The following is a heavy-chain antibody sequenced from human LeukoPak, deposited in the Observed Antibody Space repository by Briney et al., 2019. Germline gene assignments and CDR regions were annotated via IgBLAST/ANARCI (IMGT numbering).Heavy chain of an antibody. Sequence: GGSLRLSCAASGFTFGSYGMSWVRQAPGKGLKWVSFITPNADRTSYADSGEGRFTISRDNPRNTLYMQMNSLRDEDTALYYCAIMHGYYDGSGYWVQWGQGTLVTVSS. CDR1: GFTFGSYG. D-gene: IGHD3-22*01. CDR3: AIMHGYYDGSGYWVQ. V-gene: IGHV3-23*01. J-gene: IGHJ1*01. CDR2: ITPNADRT.